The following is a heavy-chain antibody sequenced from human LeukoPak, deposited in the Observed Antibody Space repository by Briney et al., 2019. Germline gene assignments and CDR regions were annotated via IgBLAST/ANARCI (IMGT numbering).Heavy chain of an antibody. J-gene: IGHJ6*02. CDR1: GFTFSSYG. CDR2: ISYDGSNK. CDR3: AKDSSGWTLGNGMDV. V-gene: IGHV3-30*18. Sequence: GGSLRLSCAASGFTFSSYGMHWVRQAPGKGLEWVAVISYDGSNKYYADSVKGRFTISRDNSKNTLYLQMNSLRAEDTAVYYCAKDSSGWTLGNGMDVWGQGTTVTVSS. D-gene: IGHD6-19*01.